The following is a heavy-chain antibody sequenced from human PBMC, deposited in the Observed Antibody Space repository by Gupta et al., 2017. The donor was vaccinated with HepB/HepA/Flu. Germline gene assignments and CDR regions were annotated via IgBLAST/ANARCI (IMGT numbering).Heavy chain of an antibody. D-gene: IGHD4-23*01. V-gene: IGHV4-39*01. CDR2: IYYSGST. J-gene: IGHJ6*02. Sequence: QLQLQESGPGLVKPSETLSLTCTVSGGSISSSSYYWGWIRQPPGKGLEWIGSIYYSGSTFYNPSLKSRVTISVDTSKNQFSLKRSSVTAADTAVYYCARTATVVRQIYYYYGMDVWGQGTTVTVSS. CDR1: GGSISSSSYY. CDR3: ARTATVVRQIYYYYGMDV.